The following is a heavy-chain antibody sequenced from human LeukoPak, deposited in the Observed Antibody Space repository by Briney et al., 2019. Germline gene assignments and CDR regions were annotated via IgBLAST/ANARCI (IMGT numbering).Heavy chain of an antibody. J-gene: IGHJ4*02. Sequence: PGRSLRLSCAASGFTFSSYVMHWVRQAPGKGLEWVAIISYDGSNEYYADSVKGRFTISRDNSKNTLYLQMNSLRAADTAVYYCAGSGWLYYFDYWGQGTLVTVSS. CDR2: ISYDGSNE. V-gene: IGHV3-30*04. CDR1: GFTFSSYV. CDR3: AGSGWLYYFDY. D-gene: IGHD6-19*01.